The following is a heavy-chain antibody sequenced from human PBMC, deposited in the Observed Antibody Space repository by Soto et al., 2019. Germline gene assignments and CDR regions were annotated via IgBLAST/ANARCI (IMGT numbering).Heavy chain of an antibody. D-gene: IGHD3-22*01. CDR1: GYTFTSYG. CDR3: ARTPPPRTYYYDSSGYHSFDY. CDR2: ISAYNGNT. J-gene: IGHJ4*02. Sequence: QVQLVQSGAEVKKPGASVKVSCKASGYTFTSYGISWVRQAPGQGLEWMGWISAYNGNTNYAQKLQGRVTMTTDTATRTAYMELRSLRSDDTAVYYCARTPPPRTYYYDSSGYHSFDYWGQGTLVTVSS. V-gene: IGHV1-18*04.